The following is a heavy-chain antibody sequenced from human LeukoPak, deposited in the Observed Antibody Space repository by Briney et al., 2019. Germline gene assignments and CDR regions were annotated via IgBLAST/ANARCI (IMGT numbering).Heavy chain of an antibody. Sequence: GGSLRLSCAASGFTFSSYSMNWVRQAPGNGLEWVSYISSSSSTIYYADSVKGRFTISRDNAKNSLYLQMNSLRAEDTAVYYCAWYPTTKVVSDAFDIWGQGTMVTVSS. CDR2: ISSSSSTI. CDR3: AWYPTTKVVSDAFDI. V-gene: IGHV3-48*01. J-gene: IGHJ3*02. CDR1: GFTFSSYS. D-gene: IGHD2-15*01.